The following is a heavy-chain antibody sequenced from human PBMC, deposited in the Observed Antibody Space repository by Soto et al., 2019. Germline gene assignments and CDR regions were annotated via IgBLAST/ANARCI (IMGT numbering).Heavy chain of an antibody. CDR3: ARGHIVATIPNSRGFDY. CDR1: GGSINSGGYY. J-gene: IGHJ4*02. V-gene: IGHV4-31*03. D-gene: IGHD5-12*01. CDR2: IYYSGST. Sequence: QVQLQESGPGLVKPSQTLSLTCTVSGGSINSGGYYWSWIRQHPGKGLEWIGYIYYSGSTYYNPSLKSRVTISVDTSKNQFSLKLSSVTAADTAVYYCARGHIVATIPNSRGFDYWGQGTLVTVSS.